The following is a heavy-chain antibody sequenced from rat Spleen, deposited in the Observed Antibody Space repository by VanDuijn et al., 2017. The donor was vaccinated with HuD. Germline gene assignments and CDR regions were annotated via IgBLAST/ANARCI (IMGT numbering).Heavy chain of an antibody. Sequence: EVQLVESGGGLVQPGRSLKLSCAASGFTFSNYYMAWVRQAPTKGLEWVAYISTGDGNTYYRDSVKGRFTVSRDNAKSTLYLQMDSLRSEDTATYYCVTEYYGYTYWYFDFWGPGTMVTVSS. D-gene: IGHD1-9*01. CDR3: VTEYYGYTYWYFDF. CDR2: ISTGDGNT. J-gene: IGHJ1*01. CDR1: GFTFSNYY. V-gene: IGHV5-27*01.